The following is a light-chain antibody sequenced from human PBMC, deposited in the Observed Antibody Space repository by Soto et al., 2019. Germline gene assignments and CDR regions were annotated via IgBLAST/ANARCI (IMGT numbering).Light chain of an antibody. CDR1: TGAVTSSHY. Sequence: QAVVTQEPSLTVSPGGTGTLTCGSSTGAVTSSHYPYWLQQRPGHAPRTLIYDTDNRHSWTPARFSGSLLGGKAALTLSGAQPDEEAHYYCFLSSRGPRVVFGVWTKLTVL. V-gene: IGLV7-46*01. CDR2: DTD. J-gene: IGLJ2*01. CDR3: FLSSRGPRVV.